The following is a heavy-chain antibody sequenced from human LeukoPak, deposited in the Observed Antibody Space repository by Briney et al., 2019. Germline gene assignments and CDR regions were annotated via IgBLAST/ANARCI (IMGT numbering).Heavy chain of an antibody. CDR2: IYYSGST. CDR1: GGSISSYY. Sequence: SETLSLTCTVSGGSISSYYWSWIRQPPGKGLEWIGYIYYSGSTNYNPSLKSRVTISVDTSKNQFSLKLSSVTAADTAVYYCARGSRPVAFDIWGQGTMVTVSS. V-gene: IGHV4-59*01. CDR3: ARGSRPVAFDI. J-gene: IGHJ3*02.